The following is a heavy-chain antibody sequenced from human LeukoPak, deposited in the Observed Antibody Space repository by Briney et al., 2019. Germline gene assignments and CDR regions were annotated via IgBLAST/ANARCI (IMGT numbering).Heavy chain of an antibody. D-gene: IGHD3-10*01. CDR3: ARGGVDYYGSGTYYLMYYFDY. Sequence: GGTLRLSCAASGFTFNTYGMSWVRQAPGKGLEWVSGISGSGGATYYADSVKGRFTISRDDPHNTLYLQMNSLRAEDTAVYFCARGGVDYYGSGTYYLMYYFDYWGQGTLVTVSS. CDR1: GFTFNTYG. CDR2: ISGSGGAT. V-gene: IGHV3-23*01. J-gene: IGHJ4*02.